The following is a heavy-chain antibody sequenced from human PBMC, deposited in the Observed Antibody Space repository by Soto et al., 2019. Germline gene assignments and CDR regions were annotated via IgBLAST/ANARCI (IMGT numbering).Heavy chain of an antibody. CDR2: IYYNGNT. CDR1: GGSITSFY. V-gene: IGHV4-59*01. Sequence: QVQLRESGPGLVKPSETLSLTCTVSGGSITSFYWSWVRQPPGKGLEWIGYIYYNGNTNYNPSLKSRVTISVDTSKNKFSLNVSSVTAADTAVYYCTRGSSGWFPRPLDYWGQGTLVTVSS. CDR3: TRGSSGWFPRPLDY. J-gene: IGHJ4*02. D-gene: IGHD6-19*01.